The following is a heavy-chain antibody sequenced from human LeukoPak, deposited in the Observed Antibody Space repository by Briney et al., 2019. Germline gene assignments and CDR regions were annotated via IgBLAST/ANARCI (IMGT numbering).Heavy chain of an antibody. CDR2: IKQDGSEK. V-gene: IGHV3-7*03. CDR1: GFTFSSYW. Sequence: PGGSLRLSCAASGFTFSSYWMSWVRQAPGKGLEWVANIKQDGSEKYYVDSVKGRFTISRDNAKNSLYLQMNSLRAEDTAVYYCARGSTYYDSSGQVPFDYWGQGTLVTVSS. D-gene: IGHD3-22*01. CDR3: ARGSTYYDSSGQVPFDY. J-gene: IGHJ4*02.